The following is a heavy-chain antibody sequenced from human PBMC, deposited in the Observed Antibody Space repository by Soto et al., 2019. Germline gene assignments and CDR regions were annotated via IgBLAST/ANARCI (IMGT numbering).Heavy chain of an antibody. CDR2: IIPILDKP. D-gene: IGHD2-15*01. CDR3: ASHFTGVLVLGASPPGGDNYGWDV. Sequence: QVQLVQSGAEVKKPGSSVKVSCKASGGTFSRYTISWVRQAPGQGLEWMGRIIPILDKPNYAQNFQGRVTITADKPTTTAYMERSSLRSDDTAVYYCASHFTGVLVLGASPPGGDNYGWDVWGQGTTVTVSS. CDR1: GGTFSRYT. V-gene: IGHV1-69*02. J-gene: IGHJ6*02.